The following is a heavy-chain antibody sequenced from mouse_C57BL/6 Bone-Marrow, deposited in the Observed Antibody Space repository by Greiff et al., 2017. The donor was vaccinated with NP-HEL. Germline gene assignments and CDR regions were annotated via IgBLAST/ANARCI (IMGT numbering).Heavy chain of an antibody. CDR1: GFTFSSYA. Sequence: EVKLVESGGGLVKPGGSLKLSCAASGFTFSSYAMSWVRQTPEKRLEWVATISDGGSYTYYPDNVKGRFTISRDNAKNNLYLQMSHLKSEDTAMYDYARVLLRWYYFDYWGQGTTLTVSS. V-gene: IGHV5-4*03. J-gene: IGHJ2*01. CDR3: ARVLLRWYYFDY. CDR2: ISDGGSYT. D-gene: IGHD1-1*02.